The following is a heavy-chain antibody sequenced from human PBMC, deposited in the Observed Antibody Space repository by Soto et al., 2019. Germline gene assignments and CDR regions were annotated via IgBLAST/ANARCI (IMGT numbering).Heavy chain of an antibody. CDR2: ISAYTDTP. CDR1: GYTFTNFG. J-gene: IGHJ5*02. Sequence: GASVKVSCKASGYTFTNFGVTWVRRAPGQGLEWMGWISAYTDTPNYAQKFQGRVTMTIDTSTSTAYMDLRSLTSDDTAVYYCARVIPRVEAWCEPWGQGTLVSVSS. D-gene: IGHD2-2*01. CDR3: ARVIPRVEAWCEP. V-gene: IGHV1-18*01.